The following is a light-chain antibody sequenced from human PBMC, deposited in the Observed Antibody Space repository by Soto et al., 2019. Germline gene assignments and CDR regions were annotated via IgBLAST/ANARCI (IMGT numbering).Light chain of an antibody. J-gene: IGKJ2*01. CDR2: DAS. CDR1: QGISKY. V-gene: IGKV1-27*01. Sequence: DIQLTQSPSSLSASAGDTVTITCRASQGISKYLAWYQQKPGKVPKLLIYDASTLQSGVPSRVSGSGSGTDFSLPISSLQQEDVASYYYQKYSSGPPHTFGQGTKLQI. CDR3: QKYSSGPPHT.